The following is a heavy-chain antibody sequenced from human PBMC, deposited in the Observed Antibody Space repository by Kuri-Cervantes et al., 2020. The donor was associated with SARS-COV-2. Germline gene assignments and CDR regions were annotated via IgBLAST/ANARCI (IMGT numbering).Heavy chain of an antibody. Sequence: SETLSLTCAVYGGSFSGYYWSWIRQPPGKGLEWIGEINHSGSTNYNPSLKSRVTISVDTSKNQFSPKLSSVTAADTAVYYCARGGAVTTFFRIGRAFDIWGQGTMVTVSS. CDR3: ARGGAVTTFFRIGRAFDI. V-gene: IGHV4-34*01. CDR2: INHSGST. D-gene: IGHD4-11*01. CDR1: GGSFSGYY. J-gene: IGHJ3*02.